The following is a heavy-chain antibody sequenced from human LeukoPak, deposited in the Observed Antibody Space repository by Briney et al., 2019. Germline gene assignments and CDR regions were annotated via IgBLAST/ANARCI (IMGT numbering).Heavy chain of an antibody. Sequence: SGGPLRLSCAASGFTVSSNYMSWVRQAPGKGLEWVSVIYSGGSTYYADSVKGRFTISKNTLYLQMNSLRAEDTAVYYCARAARLRWPYFDYWGQGTLVTVSS. CDR2: IYSGGST. D-gene: IGHD4-23*01. V-gene: IGHV3-53*01. CDR3: ARAARLRWPYFDY. J-gene: IGHJ4*02. CDR1: GFTVSSNY.